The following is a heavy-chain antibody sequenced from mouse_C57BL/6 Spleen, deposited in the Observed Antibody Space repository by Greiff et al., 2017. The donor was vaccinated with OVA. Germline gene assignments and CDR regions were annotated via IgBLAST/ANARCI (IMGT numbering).Heavy chain of an antibody. J-gene: IGHJ2*01. V-gene: IGHV7-3*01. CDR3: ARRYEGYYGYFGY. CDR1: GFTFTDYY. D-gene: IGHD2-3*01. CDR2: IRNKANGYTT. Sequence: EVKLVESGGGLVQPGGSLSLSCAASGFTFTDYYMSWVRQPPGTALEWLGFIRNKANGYTTEYSASVKGRFTISRDNSQSILYLQMNALRAEDSATYYCARRYEGYYGYFGYWGQGTTLTVSS.